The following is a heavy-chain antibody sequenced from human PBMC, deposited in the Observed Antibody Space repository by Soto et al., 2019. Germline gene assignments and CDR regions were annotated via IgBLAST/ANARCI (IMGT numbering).Heavy chain of an antibody. CDR2: INPKTAAT. J-gene: IGHJ6*02. Sequence: QVQLVQSGAEVKKSGASVKVSCKASGYSFSDYFIQWVRQAPGQGLEWVAWINPKTAATNYAKKFQGRVSLTWDTSFSTAYMELTRLRPDDTAVYYCARIKWGLDYYNGMDVWGQGTTVIVS. D-gene: IGHD1-26*01. V-gene: IGHV1-2*02. CDR3: ARIKWGLDYYNGMDV. CDR1: GYSFSDYF.